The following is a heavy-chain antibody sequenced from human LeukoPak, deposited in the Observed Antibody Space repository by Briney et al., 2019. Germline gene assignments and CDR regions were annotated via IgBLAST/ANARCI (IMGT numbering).Heavy chain of an antibody. CDR1: GGSISSYY. V-gene: IGHV4-4*07. Sequence: SETLSLTCTVSGGSISSYYWSWIRQPAGKGLEWIGRIYTSGSTNYNPSLKSRVTMSVDTSKNQFSLKLSSVTAADTAVYYRARDRTYCSGGSCYMGQIDYWGQGTLVTVSS. D-gene: IGHD2-15*01. J-gene: IGHJ4*02. CDR2: IYTSGST. CDR3: ARDRTYCSGGSCYMGQIDY.